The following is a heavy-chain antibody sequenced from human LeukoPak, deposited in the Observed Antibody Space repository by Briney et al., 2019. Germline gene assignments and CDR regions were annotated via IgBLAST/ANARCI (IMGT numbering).Heavy chain of an antibody. CDR2: ISGSGGST. D-gene: IGHD6-13*01. J-gene: IGHJ3*02. Sequence: GGSLRLSCAASGFTFSSYAMSWVRQAPGKGLEWVSAISGSGGSTYYADSVKGRFTTSRDNSKNTLYLQMNSLRAEDTAVYYCAKGHSSSWYGDAFDIWGQGTMVTVSS. CDR3: AKGHSSSWYGDAFDI. CDR1: GFTFSSYA. V-gene: IGHV3-23*01.